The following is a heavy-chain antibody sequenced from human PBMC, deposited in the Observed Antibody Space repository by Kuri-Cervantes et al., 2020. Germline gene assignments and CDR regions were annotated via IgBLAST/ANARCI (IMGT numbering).Heavy chain of an antibody. D-gene: IGHD3-10*01. CDR3: TREYYYGSGTIDY. V-gene: IGHV3-73*01. Sequence: GESLKISCAASGFTFSGSAMHWVRQASGKGLEWVGRIRSKANSYATAYAASVKGRFTISRDDPKNTAYLQMNSLKTEDTAVYYCTREYYYGSGTIDYWGQGTLVTVSS. CDR2: IRSKANSYAT. J-gene: IGHJ4*02. CDR1: GFTFSGSA.